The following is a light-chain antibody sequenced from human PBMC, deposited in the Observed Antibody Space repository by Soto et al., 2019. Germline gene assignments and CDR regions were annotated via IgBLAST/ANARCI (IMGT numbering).Light chain of an antibody. V-gene: IGLV2-14*01. J-gene: IGLJ1*01. CDR3: SSYTSSNTLV. Sequence: QSALTQPASVSGSPGQSITLSCTGTSSDVGGFDSVSWYQQHPGSAPKLMIYEVTSRPSGVSHRFSGSKSGNTASLTISGLQTEDEADYYCSSYTSSNTLVFGTGTKLTVL. CDR2: EVT. CDR1: SSDVGGFDS.